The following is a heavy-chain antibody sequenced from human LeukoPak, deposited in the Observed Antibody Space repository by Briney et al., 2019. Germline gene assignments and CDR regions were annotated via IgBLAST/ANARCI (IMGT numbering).Heavy chain of an antibody. CDR3: ARGVIQVSGIDEFDY. CDR1: GFTFIDYD. V-gene: IGHV3-13*01. CDR2: IGIRGDT. J-gene: IGHJ4*02. Sequence: PPGGSLRLSCAASGFTFIDYDMHWVRQVIGKGLEWVSAIGIRGDTHYSGSVKGRFTISRENAESSLYLQMNSLRAEDTAVYYCARGVIQVSGIDEFDYWGQGTLVTVSS. D-gene: IGHD6-19*01.